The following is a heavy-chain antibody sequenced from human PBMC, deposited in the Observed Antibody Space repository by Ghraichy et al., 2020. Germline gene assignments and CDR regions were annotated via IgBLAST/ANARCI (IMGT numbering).Heavy chain of an antibody. CDR1: GFTFSSYA. CDR3: VKDRGPSGSFDY. CDR2: IGGSTGNT. V-gene: IGHV3-23*01. D-gene: IGHD6-19*01. Sequence: ETLSLTCAASGFTFSSYAMSWVRPAPGKGLEWVSAIGGSTGNTYYADSVMGRFTISRDNSKNTLYLQMNSLRAEDTAVFYCVKDRGPSGSFDYWGQGTLVTVSS. J-gene: IGHJ4*03.